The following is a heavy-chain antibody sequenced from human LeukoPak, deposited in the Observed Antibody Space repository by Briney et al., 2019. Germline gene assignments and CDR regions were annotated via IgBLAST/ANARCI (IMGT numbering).Heavy chain of an antibody. CDR3: ARKTSYDFWSGYHDAFDI. D-gene: IGHD3-3*01. J-gene: IGHJ3*02. CDR1: GFTFSSYS. Sequence: GGSLRLSCAASGFTFSSYSMNWVRQAPGKGLEWVSSISSSSSYIYYADSVKGRFTISRDNAKNSLYLQMNSLRAEDTAVYYCARKTSYDFWSGYHDAFDIWGQGTMVTVSS. V-gene: IGHV3-21*01. CDR2: ISSSSSYI.